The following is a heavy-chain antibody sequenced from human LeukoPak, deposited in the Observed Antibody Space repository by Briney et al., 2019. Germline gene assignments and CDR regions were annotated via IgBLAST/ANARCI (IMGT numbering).Heavy chain of an antibody. CDR2: ISSSGSTR. D-gene: IGHD1/OR15-1a*01. Sequence: PGGSLRLSCAASGFTFSDYYMSWIRQAPGKGLEGFSYISSSGSTRYYADSVRGRFTISRYNAKNSLYLQMNSLRAEEPAVYFCARVSLVNNYFDYWAEGPLVTVSS. CDR1: GFTFSDYY. J-gene: IGHJ4*02. CDR3: ARVSLVNNYFDY. V-gene: IGHV3-11*01.